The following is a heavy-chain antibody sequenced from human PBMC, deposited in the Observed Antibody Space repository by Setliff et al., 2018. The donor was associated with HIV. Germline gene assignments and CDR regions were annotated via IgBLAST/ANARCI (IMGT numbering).Heavy chain of an antibody. Sequence: SETLSLTCTVSGGSISSYYWSWIRQPAGKGLEWIGRIYTSGSTNYNPSLKSRVTMSVDTSKNQFSLKLSSVTAADTAVYYCARDQSDYNVLTGFGDFDYWGHGTLVTVSS. V-gene: IGHV4-4*07. CDR3: ARDQSDYNVLTGFGDFDY. CDR1: GGSISSYY. J-gene: IGHJ4*01. D-gene: IGHD3-9*01. CDR2: IYTSGST.